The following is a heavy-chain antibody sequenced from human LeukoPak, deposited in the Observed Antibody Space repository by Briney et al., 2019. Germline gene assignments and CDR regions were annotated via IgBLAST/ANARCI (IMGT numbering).Heavy chain of an antibody. CDR1: GGTFSSYA. D-gene: IGHD3-3*01. J-gene: IGHJ6*03. CDR2: IIPIFGTA. V-gene: IGHV1-69*13. CDR3: ARSPWSGYSTYYYYYCMDV. Sequence: SVKVSCKASGGTFSSYAISWVRQAPGQGLEWMGGIIPIFGTANYAQKFQGRVTITADESTSTAYMELSSLRSEDTAVYYCARSPWSGYSTYYYYYCMDVWGKGTTVTVSS.